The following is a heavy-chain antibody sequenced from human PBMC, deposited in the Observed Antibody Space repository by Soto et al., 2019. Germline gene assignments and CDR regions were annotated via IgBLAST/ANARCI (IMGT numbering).Heavy chain of an antibody. CDR1: GGSISSGGYY. CDR3: ARVKQLGPSYYYYYGMDV. Sequence: TVSGGSISSGGYYWSWIRQHPGKGLEWIGYIYYSGSTYYNPSLKSRVTISVDTSKNQFSLKLSSVTAADTAVYYCARVKQLGPSYYYYYGMDVWGQGTTVTVSS. V-gene: IGHV4-31*03. J-gene: IGHJ6*02. D-gene: IGHD6-13*01. CDR2: IYYSGST.